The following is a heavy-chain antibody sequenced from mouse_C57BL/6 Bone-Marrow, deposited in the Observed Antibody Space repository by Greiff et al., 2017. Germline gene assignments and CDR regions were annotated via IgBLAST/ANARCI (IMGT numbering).Heavy chain of an antibody. V-gene: IGHV1-52*01. CDR3: ASAGYSTYFDY. D-gene: IGHD2-5*01. J-gene: IGHJ2*01. Sequence: QVQLKQPGAELVRPGSSVKLSCKASGYTFTSYWMHWVKQRPIQGLEWIGNIDPSDSETHYNQKFKDKATLTVDKSSSTAYMQLSSLTSEDSAVYYCASAGYSTYFDYWGQGTTLTVSS. CDR1: GYTFTSYW. CDR2: IDPSDSET.